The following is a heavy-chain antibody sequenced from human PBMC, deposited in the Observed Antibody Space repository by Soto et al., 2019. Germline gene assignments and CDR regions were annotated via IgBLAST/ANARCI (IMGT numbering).Heavy chain of an antibody. CDR3: ARPVNYYYYYMDV. J-gene: IGHJ6*03. V-gene: IGHV4-39*01. CDR1: GGSISSSTSY. CDR2: INYSGST. Sequence: SETLSLTCTVSGGSISSSTSYWGWIRQPPGKGLEWIGSINYSGSTYYSPSLKSRVTIAADTSKNQFSLKLSSVTAADTAVYYCARPVNYYYYYMDVWGKGTMVTVSS.